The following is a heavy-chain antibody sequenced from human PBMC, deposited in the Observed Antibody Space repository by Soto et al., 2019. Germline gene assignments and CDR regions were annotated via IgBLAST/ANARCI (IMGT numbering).Heavy chain of an antibody. D-gene: IGHD3-22*01. CDR3: ARDPSNTSGNKIYLDY. J-gene: IGHJ4*02. CDR1: GYTLTELS. Sequence: ASVKVSCKVSGYTLTELSMHWVRQAPGKGLEWMGGFDPEDGETIYAQKFQGRVTMTEDTSTSTAYMELRSLTSDDTAVYYCARDPSNTSGNKIYLDYWGQGTLVTVSS. V-gene: IGHV1-24*01. CDR2: FDPEDGET.